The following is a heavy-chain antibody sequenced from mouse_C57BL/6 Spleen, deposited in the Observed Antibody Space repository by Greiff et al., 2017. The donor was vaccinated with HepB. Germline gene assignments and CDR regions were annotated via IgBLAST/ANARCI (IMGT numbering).Heavy chain of an antibody. CDR1: GYSFTDYN. V-gene: IGHV1-39*01. Sequence: VHVKQSGPELVKPGASVKISCKASGYSFTDYNMNWVKQSNGKSLEWIGVINPNYGTTSYNQKFKGKATLTVDQSSSTAYMQLNSLTSEDSAVYYCARIGIYDGYLYYFDYWGQGTTLTVSS. CDR3: ARIGIYDGYLYYFDY. CDR2: INPNYGTT. J-gene: IGHJ2*01. D-gene: IGHD2-3*01.